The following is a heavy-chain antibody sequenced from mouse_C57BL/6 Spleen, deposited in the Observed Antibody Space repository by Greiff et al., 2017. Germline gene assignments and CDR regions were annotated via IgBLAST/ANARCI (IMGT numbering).Heavy chain of an antibody. CDR1: GYTFTSYW. D-gene: IGHD2-5*01. V-gene: IGHV1-50*01. Sequence: QVQLQQPGAELVKPGASVKLSCKASGYTFTSYWMQWVKQRPGQGLEWIGEIDPSDSFTNSNQKFKGKATLTVDTSSSTAYMPLSSLTSEDSAVYYCAREGNLYYSNPDYIDYWGQGTTLTVPS. CDR2: IDPSDSFT. CDR3: AREGNLYYSNPDYIDY. J-gene: IGHJ2*01.